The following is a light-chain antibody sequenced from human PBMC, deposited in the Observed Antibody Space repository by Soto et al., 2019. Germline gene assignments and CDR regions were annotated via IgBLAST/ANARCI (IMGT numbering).Light chain of an antibody. Sequence: EIVLTQSPGTLSLSPGARATLSCRASQSVSSSYLAWYQQKPGQAPRLLIYGASTRATGIPDRFSGDGSVTHFTLTISRLEAEDFVMYYCQQYGSSPITFGQGTRLEIK. CDR2: GAS. CDR1: QSVSSSY. V-gene: IGKV3-20*01. CDR3: QQYGSSPIT. J-gene: IGKJ5*01.